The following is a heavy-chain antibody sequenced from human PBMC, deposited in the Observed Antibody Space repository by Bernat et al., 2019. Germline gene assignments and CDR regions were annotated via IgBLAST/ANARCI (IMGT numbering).Heavy chain of an antibody. CDR3: ARVVPAAVGSYYYMDV. Sequence: QVQLVQSGAEVKKPGASVKVSCKASGYTFTSYYMHWVRQAPGQGLEWMGIINPSGGSTSHAQKLQGRVTMTRDTSTSTVYMELSSLRSEDTAVYYCARVVPAAVGSYYYMDVWGKGTTVTVSS. D-gene: IGHD2-2*01. J-gene: IGHJ6*03. CDR2: INPSGGST. CDR1: GYTFTSYY. V-gene: IGHV1-46*04.